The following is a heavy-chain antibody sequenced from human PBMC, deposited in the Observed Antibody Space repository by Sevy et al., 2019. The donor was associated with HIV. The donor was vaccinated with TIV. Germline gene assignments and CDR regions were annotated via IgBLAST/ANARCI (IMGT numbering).Heavy chain of an antibody. CDR2: IDSGGLT. CDR1: GFSFSNNA. D-gene: IGHD5-18*01. V-gene: IGHV3-23*01. J-gene: IGHJ4*02. CDR3: ATGDTAMNTDLDY. Sequence: GGSLRLSCGASGFSFSNNAMNWVRQAPGKGPEWVSGIDSGGLTYYADSVKGRFTISRDNSMEMLFLQMNSLRPDDTAVYYCATGDTAMNTDLDYWGQGTLVTVSS.